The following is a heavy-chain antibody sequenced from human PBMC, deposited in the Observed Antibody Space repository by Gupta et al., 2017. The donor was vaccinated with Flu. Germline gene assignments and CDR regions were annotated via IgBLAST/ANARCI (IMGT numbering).Heavy chain of an antibody. CDR1: SVSNYH. CDR3: AGGPGFATVTTKT. J-gene: IGHJ5*02. CDR2: ISSSGST. Sequence: SVSNYHWSWLRQPPGKGLEWIGYISSSGSTNYHPSLKSRVTISLDTSKYQFSLRLSSVTAADTAVYFCAGGPGFATVTTKTWGQGTLVTVSS. D-gene: IGHD4-17*01. V-gene: IGHV4-59*02.